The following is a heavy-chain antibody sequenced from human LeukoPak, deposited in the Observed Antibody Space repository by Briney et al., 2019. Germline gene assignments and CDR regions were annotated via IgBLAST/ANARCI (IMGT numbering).Heavy chain of an antibody. J-gene: IGHJ4*02. CDR1: GFAFSSYA. D-gene: IGHD3-22*01. CDR2: ISDNAYTT. CDR3: AKYFYDSSGYYDAAPLDS. Sequence: PGGSLRLSCAVSGFAFSSYAMTWVRQAPGKGLEWVSSISDNAYTTYYADSVRGRFTISRDNSKNTLYLQMIGLRPEDTAVYSCAKYFYDSSGYYDAAPLDSWGQGTLVTVSS. V-gene: IGHV3-23*01.